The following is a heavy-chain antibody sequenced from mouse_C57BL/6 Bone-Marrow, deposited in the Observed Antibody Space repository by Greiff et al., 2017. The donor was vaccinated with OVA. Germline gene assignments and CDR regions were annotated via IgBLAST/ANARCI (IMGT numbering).Heavy chain of an antibody. CDR1: GYTFTDYN. V-gene: IGHV1-18*01. CDR2: INPNNGGT. CDR3: ARRDYDYDGYYFDY. Sequence: VQLKESGPELVKPGASVKIPCKASGYTFTDYNMDWVKQSHGKSLEWIGDINPNNGGTIYNQQFKGTATLTVDTSSSTAYMELRSLTSEDTAVDYCARRDYDYDGYYFDYWGQGTTLTVSS. J-gene: IGHJ2*01. D-gene: IGHD2-4*01.